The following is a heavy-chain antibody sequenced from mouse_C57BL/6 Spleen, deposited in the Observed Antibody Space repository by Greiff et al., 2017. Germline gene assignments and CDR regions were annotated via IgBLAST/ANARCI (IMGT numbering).Heavy chain of an antibody. D-gene: IGHD2-1*01. Sequence: EVMLVESEGGLVQPGSSMKLSCTASGFTFSDYYMAWVRQVPEKGLEWVANINYDGSSTYYLDSLKSRFIISRDNAKNILYLQLSSLKSEDTATYYGAKAWGNSYNYAMDYWGQGTLVTVSS. V-gene: IGHV5-16*01. CDR2: INYDGSST. CDR3: AKAWGNSYNYAMDY. CDR1: GFTFSDYY. J-gene: IGHJ4*01.